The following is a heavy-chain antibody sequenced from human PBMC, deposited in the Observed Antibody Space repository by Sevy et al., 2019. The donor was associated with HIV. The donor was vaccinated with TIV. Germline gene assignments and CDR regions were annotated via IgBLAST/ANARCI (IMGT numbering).Heavy chain of an antibody. V-gene: IGHV3-21*05. D-gene: IGHD3-10*01. CDR1: GYTFTAFS. CDR2: ISTWTDYT. Sequence: GGSLRLSCTASGYTFTAFSFNWVRQAPGKGLEWLSYISTWTDYTYYADSAKGRFIISRGDAKNSVYLQMKSLRDQDTALEYCVRRGVDAYNVYFDLWGQGTLVTVSS. CDR3: VRRGVDAYNVYFDL. J-gene: IGHJ4*02.